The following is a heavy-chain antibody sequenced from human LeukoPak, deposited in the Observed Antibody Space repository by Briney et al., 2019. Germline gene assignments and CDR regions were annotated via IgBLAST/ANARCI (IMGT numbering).Heavy chain of an antibody. D-gene: IGHD1-26*01. V-gene: IGHV1-18*01. J-gene: IGHJ4*02. Sequence: GASVKVSCKASGYTFTSYGISWVRQAPGQGLEWMGWISAYNGNTNYAQKLQGRVTMTTDTSTSTAYMELRSLRSDDTAVYYCARDVDIVGATDGPDYWGQGTLVTVSS. CDR2: ISAYNGNT. CDR1: GYTFTSYG. CDR3: ARDVDIVGATDGPDY.